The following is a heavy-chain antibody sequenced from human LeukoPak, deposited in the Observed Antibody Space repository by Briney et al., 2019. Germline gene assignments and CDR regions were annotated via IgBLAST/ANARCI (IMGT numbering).Heavy chain of an antibody. D-gene: IGHD3-10*01. CDR2: IYSGGST. J-gene: IGHJ4*02. CDR3: ASTRADGSGSYYLDY. CDR1: GFTFSSYA. Sequence: GGSLRLSCAASGFTFSSYAMHWVRQAPGKGLEWVSVIYSGGSTYYADSVKGRFTISRHNSKNTLYLQMNSLRAEDTAVYYCASTRADGSGSYYLDYWGQGTLVTVSS. V-gene: IGHV3-53*04.